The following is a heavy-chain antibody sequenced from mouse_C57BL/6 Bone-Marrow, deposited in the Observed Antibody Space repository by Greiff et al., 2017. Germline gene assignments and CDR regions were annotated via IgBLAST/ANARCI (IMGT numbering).Heavy chain of an antibody. Sequence: EVMLVESRRYLAKPGGTLKLSCAVSGFTFSSYGMSWVRKTPDKKLEWVATISSGGSYTYYPDSVKGRFTISRDNAKNTLYLQMSSLKSEDTAMYYCARSRLYCSIPWFASRGYATLVTAFA. CDR3: ARSRLYCSIPWFAS. CDR1: GFTFSSYG. CDR2: ISSGGSYT. J-gene: IGHJ3*01. D-gene: IGHD1-1*01. V-gene: IGHV5-6*01.